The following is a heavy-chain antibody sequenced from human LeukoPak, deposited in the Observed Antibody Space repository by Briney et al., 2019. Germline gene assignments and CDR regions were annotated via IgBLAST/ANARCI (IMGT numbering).Heavy chain of an antibody. CDR2: ISSGGTTI. V-gene: IGHV3-48*03. J-gene: IGHJ4*02. Sequence: PGGSLRLSCAASGFTFSSYEMNWVRQAPGKGLEWVSHISSGGTTIYCADSVKGRFTISRGNAKRSLYLQMSSLRAEDTAVYYCARGIMDYWGQGTLVTVSS. CDR1: GFTFSSYE. CDR3: ARGIMDY.